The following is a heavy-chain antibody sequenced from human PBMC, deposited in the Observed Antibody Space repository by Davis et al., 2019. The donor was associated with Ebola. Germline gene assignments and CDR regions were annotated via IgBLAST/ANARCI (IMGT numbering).Heavy chain of an antibody. D-gene: IGHD2-15*01. CDR1: GYTFNNYG. J-gene: IGHJ4*02. Sequence: ASVKVSCKASGYTFNNYGISWVRQAPGQGLEWMGWSTAYNGNTHYAQKLQGRVTMTIDTSASTAYMELSSLRSEDTSVYYCARDRGGDYSLDYWGQGTLVTVSS. CDR2: STAYNGNT. CDR3: ARDRGGDYSLDY. V-gene: IGHV1-18*01.